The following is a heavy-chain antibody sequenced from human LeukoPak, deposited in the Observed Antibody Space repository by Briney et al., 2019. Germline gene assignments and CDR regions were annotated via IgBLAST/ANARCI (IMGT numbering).Heavy chain of an antibody. J-gene: IGHJ4*02. V-gene: IGHV3-48*03. CDR3: ARGPSVGSGWSPDY. D-gene: IGHD6-19*01. CDR1: GFTFKNYE. Sequence: GGSLRLSCAASGFTFKNYEMNWVRQAPGEGLEWVSYISSSGSPIYYADSLKGRFTISRDNHKTSLYLQMNSLRAEDTAVYYYARGPSVGSGWSPDYWGQGTLVTVSS. CDR2: ISSSGSPI.